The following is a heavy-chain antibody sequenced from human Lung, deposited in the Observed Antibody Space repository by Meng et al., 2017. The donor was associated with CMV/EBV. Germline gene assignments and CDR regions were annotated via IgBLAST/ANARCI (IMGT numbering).Heavy chain of an antibody. CDR2: IHYSGTT. V-gene: IGHV4-30-4*01. Sequence: QVHPKGSGPGLVKPPQTLSLTCTVSDGFTTSDDYYWSWIRQPPGKGLEWIGYIHYSGTTYYNPSLKSRIAISLDTSKNQFSLNLNSVTAADAAVYYCARDSPGGYGYFDSWGQGTLVTVSS. CDR3: ARDSPGGYGYFDS. D-gene: IGHD5-12*01. J-gene: IGHJ4*02. CDR1: DGFTTSDDYY.